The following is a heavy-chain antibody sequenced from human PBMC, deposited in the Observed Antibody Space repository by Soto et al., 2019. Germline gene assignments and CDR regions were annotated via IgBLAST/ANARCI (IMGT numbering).Heavy chain of an antibody. CDR1: GFTFSSYG. CDR3: AKGATPTGDNGVWGQPYYFDY. D-gene: IGHD3-16*01. CDR2: ISYDGSNK. J-gene: IGHJ4*02. V-gene: IGHV3-30*18. Sequence: QVQLVESGGGVVQPGRSLRLSCAASGFTFSSYGMHWVRQAPGKGLEWVAVISYDGSNKYYADSVKGRFTISRDNSKNTLYLQMNSLRAEDTAVYYCAKGATPTGDNGVWGQPYYFDYWGQGTLVTVSS.